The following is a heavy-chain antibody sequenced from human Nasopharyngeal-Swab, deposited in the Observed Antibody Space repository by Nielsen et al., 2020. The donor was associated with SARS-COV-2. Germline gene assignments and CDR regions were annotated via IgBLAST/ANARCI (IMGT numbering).Heavy chain of an antibody. CDR2: IYSGGST. CDR3: ARDSVSGYGHGY. V-gene: IGHV3-53*01. Sequence: VSGKGLERVSVIYSGGSTYYADSVKGRFTISRDNSKNTLYLQMNSLRAEDTAVYYCARDSVSGYGHGYWGQGTLVTVSS. J-gene: IGHJ4*02. D-gene: IGHD5-12*01.